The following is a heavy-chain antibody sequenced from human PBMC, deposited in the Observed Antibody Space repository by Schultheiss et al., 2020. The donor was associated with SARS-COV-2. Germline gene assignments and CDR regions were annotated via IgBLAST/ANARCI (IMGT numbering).Heavy chain of an antibody. D-gene: IGHD3-3*01. CDR3: ARGNDFVYFFDS. V-gene: IGHV4-59*08. CDR2: THYSGRI. Sequence: SQTLSLTCSVSGGSINNYYWSWIRQPPGKGLEWIGYTHYSGRINHNPSLESRVIISVDMSKNQFSLKLTSLTAADTAIYYCARGNDFVYFFDSWGQGTLVTVSS. CDR1: GGSINNYY. J-gene: IGHJ4*02.